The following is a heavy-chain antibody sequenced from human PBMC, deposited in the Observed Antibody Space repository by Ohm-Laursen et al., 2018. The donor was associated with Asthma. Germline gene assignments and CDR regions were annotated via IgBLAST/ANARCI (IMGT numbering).Heavy chain of an antibody. CDR2: IYPGDSDT. Sequence: EPLRISCKGSGYSFTSYWIGWVRQMPGKGLEWMGIIYPGDSDTRYSPSFQGQVTISADKSISTAYLQWSSLKASDTAMYYCASHSDYYYYGMDVWGQGTTVTVSS. CDR1: GYSFTSYW. V-gene: IGHV5-51*01. J-gene: IGHJ6*02. CDR3: ASHSDYYYYGMDV.